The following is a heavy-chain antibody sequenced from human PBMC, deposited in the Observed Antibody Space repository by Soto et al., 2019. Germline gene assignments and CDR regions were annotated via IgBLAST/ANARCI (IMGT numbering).Heavy chain of an antibody. CDR2: ISGSGGST. CDR3: AKDWRDSSSWFRRNYYYGMDV. Sequence: WGSLRLSCAASGFTFSSYAMSWVRQAPGKGLEWVSAISGSGGSTYYADSVKGRFTISRDNSKNTLYLQMNSLRAEDTAVYYCAKDWRDSSSWFRRNYYYGMDVWGQGTTVTVSS. V-gene: IGHV3-23*01. CDR1: GFTFSSYA. D-gene: IGHD6-13*01. J-gene: IGHJ6*02.